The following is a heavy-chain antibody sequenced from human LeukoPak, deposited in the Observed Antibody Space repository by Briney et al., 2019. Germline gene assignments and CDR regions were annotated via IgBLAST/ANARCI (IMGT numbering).Heavy chain of an antibody. CDR1: GFTFSSYW. J-gene: IGHJ4*02. V-gene: IGHV3-74*01. CDR2: INPDGTTT. Sequence: GGSLRLSCAASGFTFSSYWMHWVRQPLGKGLVWVSRINPDGTTTNYADSVKGRFTISRDNAKNTLYLQMNSQTVEDTALYYCVRIATVTTPDYWGQGTLVTVSS. D-gene: IGHD4-17*01. CDR3: VRIATVTTPDY.